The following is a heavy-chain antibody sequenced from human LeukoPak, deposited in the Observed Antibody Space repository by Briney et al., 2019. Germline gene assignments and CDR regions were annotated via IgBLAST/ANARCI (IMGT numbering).Heavy chain of an antibody. J-gene: IGHJ4*02. D-gene: IGHD1-26*01. V-gene: IGHV3-15*01. Sequence: GGSLRLSCTASGFTFINAWMAWVRQAPGKGLEWVGRIKAKAHGGTIEYAAPVKGRFTISRDDSKNTLYLQMNSLKTEDTAVYYCTTDGVGVEGATYDNWGQGTLVTVSS. CDR1: GFTFINAW. CDR2: IKAKAHGGTI. CDR3: TTDGVGVEGATYDN.